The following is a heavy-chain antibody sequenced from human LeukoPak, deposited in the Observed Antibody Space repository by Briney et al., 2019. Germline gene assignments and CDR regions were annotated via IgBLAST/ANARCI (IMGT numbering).Heavy chain of an antibody. CDR1: GYSFTSYW. D-gene: IGHD3-10*01. Sequence: GESLKISCKGSGYSFTSYWIGWVRQMPGKVLEWMGIIYPGDSGTRYNPSFQDQVTISADKSISTAYLQWSSLKASDTAMYYCARQRFTMRAYAGNWFDPWGQGTLVTVSS. CDR2: IYPGDSGT. CDR3: ARQRFTMRAYAGNWFDP. J-gene: IGHJ5*02. V-gene: IGHV5-51*01.